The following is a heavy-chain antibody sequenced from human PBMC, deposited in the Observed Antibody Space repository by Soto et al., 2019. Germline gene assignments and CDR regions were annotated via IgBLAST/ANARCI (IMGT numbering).Heavy chain of an antibody. J-gene: IGHJ6*02. V-gene: IGHV3-7*01. Sequence: PGGSLRLSCAASGFTFSSYWMSWVRQAPGKGLEWVANIKQDGSEKYYVDSVKGRFTISRDNAKNSLYLQMNSLRAEDTAVYYCARELRLRWLQHTDSYYYYYGMDVWGQGTTVTVSS. CDR2: IKQDGSEK. CDR3: ARELRLRWLQHTDSYYYYYGMDV. D-gene: IGHD5-12*01. CDR1: GFTFSSYW.